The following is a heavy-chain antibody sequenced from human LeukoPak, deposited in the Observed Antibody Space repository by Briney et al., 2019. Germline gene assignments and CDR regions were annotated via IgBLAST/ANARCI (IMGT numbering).Heavy chain of an antibody. Sequence: ASETLSLTCTVSGGSISRSRYYWGWIRQPPGKGLEWIGSIYYGGSTYYSPSLKSRVTISVDTSKNQFSLQLTSVTPDDTAVYYCARLSERGSRDGFDIWGQGTMITVSS. CDR2: IYYGGST. J-gene: IGHJ3*02. CDR1: GGSISRSRYY. V-gene: IGHV4-39*01. CDR3: ARLSERGSRDGFDI. D-gene: IGHD3-10*01.